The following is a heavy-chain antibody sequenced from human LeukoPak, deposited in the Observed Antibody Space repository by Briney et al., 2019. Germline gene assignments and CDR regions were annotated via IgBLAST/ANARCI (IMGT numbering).Heavy chain of an antibody. D-gene: IGHD4-17*01. CDR1: GGSFSGYY. Sequence: SETLSLTCAVYGGSFSGYYWSWIRQPPGRGREWLGEVNHGGGANYNPSLKSRATMSVDTYKNHFSVALSSVTAADTDIYYCARANAVTTVLFDLWGRGTLVTVSS. CDR3: ARANAVTTVLFDL. V-gene: IGHV4-34*01. CDR2: VNHGGGA. J-gene: IGHJ2*01.